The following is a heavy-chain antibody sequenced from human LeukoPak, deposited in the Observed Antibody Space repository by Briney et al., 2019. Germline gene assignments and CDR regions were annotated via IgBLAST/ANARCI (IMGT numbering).Heavy chain of an antibody. Sequence: PGGSLRLSCAASGFTFNYYAMSWVRQAPGKGLEWVSSISGSGASTYYADSVRGRFTIMKDNSQNTLYLQMDSLRAEDTAVYYCAKVRSSGWYREFDYWGQGTLVTVSS. CDR1: GFTFNYYA. J-gene: IGHJ4*02. D-gene: IGHD6-19*01. CDR2: ISGSGAST. V-gene: IGHV3-23*01. CDR3: AKVRSSGWYREFDY.